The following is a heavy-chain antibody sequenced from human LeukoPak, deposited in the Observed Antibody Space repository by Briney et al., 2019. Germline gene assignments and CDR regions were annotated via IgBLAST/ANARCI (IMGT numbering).Heavy chain of an antibody. Sequence: SETLSLTCTVSGGSINSSGYYWSWIRQPPGKGLEWVGYIYRRGNTYYNPSLKSRVTISVDRSKNQFSLKLSSVTAADTAVYYCARGSPLEWPTKDYFDYWGQGTLVTVSS. J-gene: IGHJ4*02. V-gene: IGHV4-30-2*01. CDR1: GGSINSSGYY. D-gene: IGHD3-3*01. CDR2: IYRRGNT. CDR3: ARGSPLEWPTKDYFDY.